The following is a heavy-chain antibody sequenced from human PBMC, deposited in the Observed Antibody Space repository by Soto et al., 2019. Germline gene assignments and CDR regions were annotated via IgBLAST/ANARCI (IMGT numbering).Heavy chain of an antibody. D-gene: IGHD3-10*01. CDR1: GYSVTSYG. Sequence: ASVKVSCKASGYSVTSYGISWVRQAPGQGLEWMGWISAYNGNTNYAQKLQGRVTMTTDTSTSTAYMELRSLRSDDTAVYYCARDYALRGSPYNWFDPWGQGTLVTVSS. CDR2: ISAYNGNT. V-gene: IGHV1-18*01. CDR3: ARDYALRGSPYNWFDP. J-gene: IGHJ5*02.